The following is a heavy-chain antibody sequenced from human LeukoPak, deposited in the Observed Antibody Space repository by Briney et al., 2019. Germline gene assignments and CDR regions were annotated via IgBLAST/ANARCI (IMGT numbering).Heavy chain of an antibody. J-gene: IGHJ4*02. V-gene: IGHV3-7*01. D-gene: IGHD6-13*01. CDR1: GFTFSNYW. CDR3: ARASSSWYYFDY. CDR2: IKQDGSEK. Sequence: GGSLRLSCAVSGFTFSNYWMSWVRQAPGKGLEWVANIKQDGSEKYYVDSVKGRFTISRDNAKNSLYLQMNSLRAEDTAVYYCARASSSWYYFDYWGQGTLVTVSS.